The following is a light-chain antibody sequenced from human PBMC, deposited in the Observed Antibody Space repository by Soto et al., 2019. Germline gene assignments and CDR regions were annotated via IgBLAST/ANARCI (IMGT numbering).Light chain of an antibody. Sequence: DIQMTQSPSSLSASVGDRVTITCRASQSIDTFLNWYQQKPGEGPKVLIYAASTLQSGVPSRFSGSGSGTDFTLTISSLQPEDFATYYCQQSFSSLYTFGPGTKLEIK. CDR3: QQSFSSLYT. V-gene: IGKV1-39*01. CDR1: QSIDTF. J-gene: IGKJ2*01. CDR2: AAS.